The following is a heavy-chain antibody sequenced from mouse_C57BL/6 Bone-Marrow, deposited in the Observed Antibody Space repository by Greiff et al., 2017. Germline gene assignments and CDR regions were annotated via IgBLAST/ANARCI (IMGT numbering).Heavy chain of an antibody. V-gene: IGHV1-64*01. CDR1: GYTFTNYW. D-gene: IGHD2-4*01. CDR3: ASTYEYDDYTMDY. J-gene: IGHJ4*01. CDR2: MHPNGGSP. Sequence: VQLQQPGAELVKPGASVKLSCKASGYTFTNYWMHWVKQRPGQGLEWIGMMHPNGGSPDYNEKLQSEATLSVDKSSRTAYIGLSSLTSEDSSVYYCASTYEYDDYTMDYGGQGTSGTVSS.